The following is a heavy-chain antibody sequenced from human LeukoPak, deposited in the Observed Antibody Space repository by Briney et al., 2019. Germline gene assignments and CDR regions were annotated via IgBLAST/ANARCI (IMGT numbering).Heavy chain of an antibody. CDR2: IWYDGSNK. J-gene: IGHJ3*02. V-gene: IGHV3-33*01. CDR3: ARDSTQGAFDI. Sequence: PGGSLRLSCAASGFTFSSYGMHWVRQAPGKGLEWVAVIWYDGSNKYYADSVKCRFTISRDNSKNTLYLQMNSLRAEDTAVYYCARDSTQGAFDIWGQGTMVTVSS. CDR1: GFTFSSYG.